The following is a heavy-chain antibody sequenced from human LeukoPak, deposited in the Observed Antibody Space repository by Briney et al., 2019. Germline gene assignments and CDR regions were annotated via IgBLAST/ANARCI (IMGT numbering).Heavy chain of an antibody. CDR1: GGSFSGYY. CDR2: INHSGST. Sequence: PSETLSLTCAVSGGSFSGYYWSWIRQPPGKGLEWIGEINHSGSTNYNPSLKSRVTISLGTTKNQFSLKLSSVTAADTAVYYCARGSFGYYDSSGYYSYNYYYYYMDVWGKGTTVTVSS. V-gene: IGHV4-34*01. CDR3: ARGSFGYYDSSGYYSYNYYYYYMDV. D-gene: IGHD3-22*01. J-gene: IGHJ6*03.